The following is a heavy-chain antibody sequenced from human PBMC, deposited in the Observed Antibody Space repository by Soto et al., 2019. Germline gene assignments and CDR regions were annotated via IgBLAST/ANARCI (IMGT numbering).Heavy chain of an antibody. CDR1: GGSFSGYY. D-gene: IGHD3-9*01. Sequence: QVQLQQWGAGPLRPLETLSLTCGVSGGSFSGYYWAWIRQSPGKGLEWIGEINDRGSINYKPSLKSRVSISVDTSKKYYSLNLWSVAAADTSVYYCARESHYILTGPPCVWYFDLWGRGTLVTVSS. CDR2: INDRGSI. V-gene: IGHV4-34*01. CDR3: ARESHYILTGPPCVWYFDL. J-gene: IGHJ2*01.